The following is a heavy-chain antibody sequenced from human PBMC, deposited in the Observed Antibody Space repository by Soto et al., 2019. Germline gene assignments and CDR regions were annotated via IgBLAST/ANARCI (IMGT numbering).Heavy chain of an antibody. Sequence: GESLKISCKGSGYSFTSYWISWVRQMPGKGLEWMGRIDPSDSYTNYSPSFQGHVTISADKSISTAYLQWSSLKASGTAMYYCASPKDGYCSGGSCYYYYGMDVWGQGTTVTVSS. CDR2: IDPSDSYT. CDR3: ASPKDGYCSGGSCYYYYGMDV. D-gene: IGHD2-15*01. CDR1: GYSFTSYW. V-gene: IGHV5-10-1*01. J-gene: IGHJ6*02.